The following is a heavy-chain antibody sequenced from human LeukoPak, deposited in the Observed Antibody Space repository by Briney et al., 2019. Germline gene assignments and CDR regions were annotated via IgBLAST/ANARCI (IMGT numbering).Heavy chain of an antibody. CDR2: IYQSGST. D-gene: IGHD2-8*02. V-gene: IGHV4-38-2*01. Sequence: SETLSLTCAVSRYSISSGYYWGWIRQPPGKGLEWIGSIYQSGSTYYNPSLKSRVTISVDTSKNQFSLKLSSVTATDTAVYYCAGGVLGRYDYWGQGILVTVSS. CDR3: AGGVLGRYDY. CDR1: RYSISSGYY. J-gene: IGHJ4*02.